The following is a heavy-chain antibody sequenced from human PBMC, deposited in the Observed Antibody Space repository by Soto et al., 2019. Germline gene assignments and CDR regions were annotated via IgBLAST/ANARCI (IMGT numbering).Heavy chain of an antibody. CDR3: AKSSNHLWGLGDC. CDR1: GFTFSSYG. D-gene: IGHD3-16*01. Sequence: QVQLVESGGGVVQPGTSLRLSCAASGFTFSSYGMHWVRQAPGKGLEWVTVISNDGSDKYYADFVKGRFTISRDNAKETLYLQMNSLRPEDTALYYCAKSSNHLWGLGDCWGQGTLVTVSS. J-gene: IGHJ4*02. V-gene: IGHV3-30*18. CDR2: ISNDGSDK.